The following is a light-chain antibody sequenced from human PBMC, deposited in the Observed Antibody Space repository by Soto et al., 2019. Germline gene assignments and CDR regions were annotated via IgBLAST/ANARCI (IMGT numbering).Light chain of an antibody. CDR1: SSDVGGYNF. CDR2: DVS. V-gene: IGLV2-11*01. Sequence: QSALTQPRSVSGSPGQSVAISCTGTSSDVGGYNFVSWYQQHPGKAPKLIIYDVSKRPSGVPDRFSGSKSGNTASLTLYGLQAEDEADYYGFSYSGSDTLWVFGGGTKLTVL. J-gene: IGLJ3*02. CDR3: FSYSGSDTLWV.